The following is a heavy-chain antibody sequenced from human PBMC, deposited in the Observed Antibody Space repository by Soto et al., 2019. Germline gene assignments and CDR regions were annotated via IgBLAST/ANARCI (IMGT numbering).Heavy chain of an antibody. CDR3: ARWPNWFDP. CDR2: ISPSGST. CDR1: GYSISNSNW. Sequence: PSETLSLTCAVSGYSISNSNWWGWIRQPPGKGLEWIGYISPSGSTYYNPSLQSRVTMSVDTSKNQFSLTLSSVTAMDTAVYYCARWPNWFDPWGQGTLV. J-gene: IGHJ5*02. V-gene: IGHV4-28*01.